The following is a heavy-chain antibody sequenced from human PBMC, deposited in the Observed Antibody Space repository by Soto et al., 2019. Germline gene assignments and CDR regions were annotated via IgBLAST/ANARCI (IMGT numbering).Heavy chain of an antibody. J-gene: IGHJ5*02. Sequence: SETLSLTCTVSGGSISSSSYYWGWIRQPPGKGLEWIGSIYYSGSTYYNPSLKSRVTISVDTSKNQFSLKLSSVTAADTAVYYCARHGLRRRYDYVWGSYRINWFDPWGQGTLVTVSS. CDR1: GGSISSSSYY. D-gene: IGHD3-16*02. CDR2: IYYSGST. V-gene: IGHV4-39*01. CDR3: ARHGLRRRYDYVWGSYRINWFDP.